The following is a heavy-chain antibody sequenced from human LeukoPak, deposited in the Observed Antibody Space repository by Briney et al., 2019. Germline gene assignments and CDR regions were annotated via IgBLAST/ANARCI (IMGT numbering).Heavy chain of an antibody. CDR2: IKEDGSEK. Sequence: GGSLRLSCAASGFTFSIYWMTWVRQAPGMGLEWVANIKEDGSEKYYVDSVKGRFTISRDNAKTSLYLQMNSLRVEDTAVYYCARARSGSYDYFDYWGQGTLVTVSS. V-gene: IGHV3-7*01. CDR3: ARARSGSYDYFDY. J-gene: IGHJ4*02. D-gene: IGHD1-26*01. CDR1: GFTFSIYW.